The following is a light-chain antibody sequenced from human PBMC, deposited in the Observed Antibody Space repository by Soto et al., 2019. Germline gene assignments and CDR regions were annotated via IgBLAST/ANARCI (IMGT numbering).Light chain of an antibody. Sequence: EIVMTQSPATLSVSPGERATLSCRASQSVSSNLACYQQKPGQAPRLLIYGASTRATGIPARFSGSGSGTDFTLTLSSLQSEDFAVYYCQQYNNWLFTFGPGTKVDIK. V-gene: IGKV3-15*01. J-gene: IGKJ3*01. CDR2: GAS. CDR3: QQYNNWLFT. CDR1: QSVSSN.